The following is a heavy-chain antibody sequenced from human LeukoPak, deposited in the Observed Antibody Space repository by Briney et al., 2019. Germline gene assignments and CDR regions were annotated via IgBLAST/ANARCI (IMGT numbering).Heavy chain of an antibody. J-gene: IGHJ4*02. CDR2: INPNSGGT. V-gene: IGHV1-2*02. CDR1: GYTFAAYY. CDR3: ARAYGSGSSYHPDY. D-gene: IGHD3-10*01. Sequence: ASVKVSCKASGYTFAAYYMHWVRQAPGQGLEWMGWINPNSGGTNSSQKFQDRVTLTRDTSISTAYMELGSLRSDDTAIYYCARAYGSGSSYHPDYWGQGTLVTVSS.